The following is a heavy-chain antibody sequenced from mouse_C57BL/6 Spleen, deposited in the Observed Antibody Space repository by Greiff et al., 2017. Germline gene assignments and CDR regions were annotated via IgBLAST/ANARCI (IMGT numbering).Heavy chain of an antibody. D-gene: IGHD4-1*01. Sequence: VQLKESGPGLVKPSQSLSLTCSVTGYSITSGYYWNWIRQFPGNKLEWMGYISYDGSNNYNPSLKNRISITCDTSKNQFFLKLNSVTTEDTATYYCARELTGTFYWYFDVWGTGTTVTVSS. CDR3: ARELTGTFYWYFDV. CDR1: GYSITSGYY. CDR2: ISYDGSN. J-gene: IGHJ1*03. V-gene: IGHV3-6*01.